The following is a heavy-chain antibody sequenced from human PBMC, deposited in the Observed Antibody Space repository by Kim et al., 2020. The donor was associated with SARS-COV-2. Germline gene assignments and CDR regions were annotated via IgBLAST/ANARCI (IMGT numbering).Heavy chain of an antibody. Sequence: SETLSLTCAVYGGSFSGYYWSWIRQPPGKGLEWIGEINHSGSTNYNPSLKSRVTISVDTSKNQFSLKLSSVTAADTAVYYCARRCITMVRGVTKYNWFDPWGQGTLVTVSS. CDR2: INHSGST. D-gene: IGHD3-10*01. CDR3: ARRCITMVRGVTKYNWFDP. CDR1: GGSFSGYY. J-gene: IGHJ5*02. V-gene: IGHV4-34*01.